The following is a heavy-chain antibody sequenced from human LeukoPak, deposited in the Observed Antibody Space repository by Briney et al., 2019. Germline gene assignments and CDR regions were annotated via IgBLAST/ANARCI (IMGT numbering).Heavy chain of an antibody. CDR1: GYTFTTYN. J-gene: IGHJ4*02. Sequence: ASVKVSCKATGYTFTTYNIYWVRQATGPGLGWVGWMNPNSGNTGYAQMFQGRVTITRNTSISTAYMELSSLRFEDTAVYYCVRGNVFRSPDYWGQGTPLTVSS. CDR2: MNPNSGNT. CDR3: VRGNVFRSPDY. V-gene: IGHV1-8*03. D-gene: IGHD3-16*01.